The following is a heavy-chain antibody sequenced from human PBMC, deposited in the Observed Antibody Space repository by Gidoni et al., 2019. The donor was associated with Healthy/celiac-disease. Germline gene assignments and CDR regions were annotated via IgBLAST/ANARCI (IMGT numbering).Heavy chain of an antibody. Sequence: QVQLVESGGGVVQPGRSLRLSCAASGFTFSSSAMHWVRQAPGKGLEWVAVISYDGSNKYYADSVKGRFTISRDNSKNTLYLQMNSLRAEDTAVYYCAREGSTEDYVWGGFFDYWGQGTLVTVSS. V-gene: IGHV3-30-3*01. CDR2: ISYDGSNK. CDR1: GFTFSSSA. D-gene: IGHD3-16*01. CDR3: AREGSTEDYVWGGFFDY. J-gene: IGHJ4*02.